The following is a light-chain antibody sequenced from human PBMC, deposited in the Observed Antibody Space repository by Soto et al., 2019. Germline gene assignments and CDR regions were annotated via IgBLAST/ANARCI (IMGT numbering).Light chain of an antibody. J-gene: IGKJ5*01. CDR1: QSVISTY. V-gene: IGKV3-20*01. CDR3: QQYGSSPIT. Sequence: EVVLTQSPGTLSLSPGESVTLSCRTSQSVISTYLAWFQKKPGQAPRLPIYAAPSRATGIPDRLGGGGSGTDFTLTITRLEPEDFRVYYCQQYGSSPITFGQGTRLDIK. CDR2: AAP.